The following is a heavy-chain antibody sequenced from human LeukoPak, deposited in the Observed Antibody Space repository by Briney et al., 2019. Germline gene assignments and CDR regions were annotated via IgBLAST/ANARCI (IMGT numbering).Heavy chain of an antibody. V-gene: IGHV3-43D*03. CDR3: AKDIAATAAGTWHYFDY. CDR2: ISWDGGST. D-gene: IGHD6-13*01. CDR1: GFTFDDYA. J-gene: IGHJ4*02. Sequence: GGSLRLSCAASGFTFDDYAMHWVRQAPGKGLEWVSLISWDGGSTYYADSVKGRFTISRDNSKNSLNLQMNSLRAEDAALYYCAKDIAATAAGTWHYFDYWGQGTLVTVSS.